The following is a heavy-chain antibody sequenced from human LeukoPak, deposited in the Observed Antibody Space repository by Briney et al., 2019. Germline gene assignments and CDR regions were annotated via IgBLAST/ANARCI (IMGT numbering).Heavy chain of an antibody. CDR2: INPNSGGT. J-gene: IGHJ3*02. D-gene: IGHD3-10*01. V-gene: IGHV1-2*02. CDR3: ARDSPSSYAFDI. CDR1: GYTFTGYY. Sequence: ASVTVSCKASGYTFTGYYMHWVRQAPGQGLEWIGWINPNSGGTNYAQKFQGRVTMTRDTSISTAYMELSRLRSDDTAVYYCARDSPSSYAFDIWGQGTMVTVSS.